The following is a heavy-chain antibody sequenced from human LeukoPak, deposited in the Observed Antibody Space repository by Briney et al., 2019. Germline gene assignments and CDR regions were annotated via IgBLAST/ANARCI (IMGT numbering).Heavy chain of an antibody. J-gene: IGHJ3*02. V-gene: IGHV4-59*01. CDR2: IYYSGST. CDR1: GGSFSSYY. CDR3: ARVARRAFDI. Sequence: SETLSLTCAVYGGSFSSYYWSWIRQPPGKGLEWIGYIYYSGSTNYNPSLKSRVTISVDTSKNQFSLKLSSVTAADTAVYYCARVARRAFDIWGQGTMVTVSS.